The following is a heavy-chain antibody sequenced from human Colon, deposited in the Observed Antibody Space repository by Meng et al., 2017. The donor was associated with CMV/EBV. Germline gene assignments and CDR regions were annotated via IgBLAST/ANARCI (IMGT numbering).Heavy chain of an antibody. V-gene: IGHV3-23*01. Sequence: GESLKISCAATGFTFSIYAMCWVRQAPGKGLEWVSSITGTGNNMYYADSVRGRFIISRDNSKNTLYLQMDSLRAADTAVYYCAKDRTVGGYTFGLDVWGQGTTVTVSS. CDR1: GFTFSIYA. CDR3: AKDRTVGGYTFGLDV. CDR2: ITGTGNNM. D-gene: IGHD5-12*01. J-gene: IGHJ6*02.